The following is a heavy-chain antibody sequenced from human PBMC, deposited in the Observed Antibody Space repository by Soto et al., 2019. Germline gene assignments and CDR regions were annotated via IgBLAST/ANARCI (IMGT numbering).Heavy chain of an antibody. CDR2: ISRSSGST. CDR1: GFTFSSYA. J-gene: IGHJ4*01. CDR3: ARCDWNDYYFDY. Sequence: EVQLLESGGGLVQPGGSLRLSCAASGFTFSSYAMSWVRQAPGKGLEWVSAISRSSGSTYYAHSVKGRFTISRDNSKNALYIQLSSLRAEDKAVYYCARCDWNDYYFDYLGQGSLVTVSP. V-gene: IGHV3-23*01. D-gene: IGHD1-1*01.